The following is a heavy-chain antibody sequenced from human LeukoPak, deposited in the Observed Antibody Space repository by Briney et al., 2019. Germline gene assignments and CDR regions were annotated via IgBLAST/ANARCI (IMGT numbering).Heavy chain of an antibody. CDR2: ISYDGSNK. D-gene: IGHD1-26*01. CDR3: AKDVSGWDWALDI. J-gene: IGHJ3*02. V-gene: IGHV3-30*18. Sequence: GGSLRLSCAASGFTFSSYGMHWVRQAPGKGLEWVAVISYDGSNKYYGDSVKGRFTISRDNSKNTLYLQMNSLRAEDTAVYYCAKDVSGWDWALDIWGQGTMVTVSS. CDR1: GFTFSSYG.